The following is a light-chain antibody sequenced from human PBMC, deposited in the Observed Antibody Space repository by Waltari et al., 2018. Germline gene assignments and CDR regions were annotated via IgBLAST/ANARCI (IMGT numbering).Light chain of an antibody. Sequence: DIQMTQSPSSVSASVGDRVTITCRASQGISSWLAWYQQKPGKAPNLLISAASSLQSGVPARFSGSASGTDFTLTISSLQPEDFAAYYCLQTNSVPFTFSGGTNVKIK. V-gene: IGKV1D-12*01. CDR2: AAS. CDR3: LQTNSVPFT. J-gene: IGKJ4*01. CDR1: QGISSW.